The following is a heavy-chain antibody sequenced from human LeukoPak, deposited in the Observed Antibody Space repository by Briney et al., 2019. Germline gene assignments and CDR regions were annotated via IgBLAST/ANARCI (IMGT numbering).Heavy chain of an antibody. V-gene: IGHV3-48*03. CDR1: GFTFSSYE. Sequence: PGGSLRLSCAASGFTFSSYEMNWVRQAPGKGLEWVSYISSSCSTIYYADSVKGRFTISRDNAKNSLYLQMNSLRAEDTAVYYCARDYGGSSPFDYWGQGTLVPVSS. J-gene: IGHJ4*02. CDR2: ISSSCSTI. CDR3: ARDYGGSSPFDY. D-gene: IGHD4-23*01.